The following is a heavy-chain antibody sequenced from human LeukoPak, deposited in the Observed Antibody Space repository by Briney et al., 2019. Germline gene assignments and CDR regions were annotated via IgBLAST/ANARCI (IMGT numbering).Heavy chain of an antibody. J-gene: IGHJ2*01. CDR1: GGSFSGYY. V-gene: IGHV4-34*01. D-gene: IGHD3-22*01. CDR3: ARPNYYDSSGYYSGWYFDL. Sequence: PETLSLTCAVYGGSFSGYYWSWIRQPPGKGLEWIGEINHSGSTNYNPSLKSRVTISVDTSKNQFSLKLSSVTAADTAVYYCARPNYYDSSGYYSGWYFDLWGRGTLVTVSS. CDR2: INHSGST.